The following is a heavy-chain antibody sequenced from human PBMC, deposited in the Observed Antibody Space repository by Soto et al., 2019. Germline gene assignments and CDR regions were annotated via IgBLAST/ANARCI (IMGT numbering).Heavy chain of an antibody. V-gene: IGHV4-31*03. D-gene: IGHD1-26*01. CDR3: ARGRVGATTDYFDY. J-gene: IGHJ4*02. CDR2: IYYSGNT. Sequence: TLSLACSVSGGSVSRGGYDWSWIRQHPGRGLEWIWYIYYSGNTYYNPSLKSRVTISVDTSKNQFSLKLSAVTAADTAVYYCARGRVGATTDYFDYWAQGTLVTVSS. CDR1: GGSVSRGGYD.